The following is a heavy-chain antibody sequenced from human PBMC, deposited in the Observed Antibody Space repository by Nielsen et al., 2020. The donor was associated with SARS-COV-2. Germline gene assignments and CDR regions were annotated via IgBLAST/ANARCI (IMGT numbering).Heavy chain of an antibody. CDR1: GYTFTDYD. CDR2: MNPNSGNT. V-gene: IGHV1-8*01. Sequence: ASVKVSCKASGYTFTDYDLNWVRQAAGQGLEWMGWMNPNSGNTGYAQKFQGRVTMTTDTSTSTAYMELRSLRSDDTAVYYCARAGYYGSGKFDYWGQGTLVTVSS. J-gene: IGHJ4*02. CDR3: ARAGYYGSGKFDY. D-gene: IGHD3-10*01.